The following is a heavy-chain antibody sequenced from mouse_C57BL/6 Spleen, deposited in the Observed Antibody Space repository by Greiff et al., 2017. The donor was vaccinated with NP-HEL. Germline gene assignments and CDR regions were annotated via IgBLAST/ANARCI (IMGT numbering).Heavy chain of an antibody. CDR2: ISSGSSTI. Sequence: EVQRVESGGGLVKPGGSLKLSCAASGFTFSDYGMHWVRQAPEKGLEWVAYISSGSSTIYYADTVKGRFTISRDNAKNTLFLQMTSLRSEDTAMYYCANNYGAWFAYWGQGTLVTVSA. V-gene: IGHV5-17*01. CDR3: ANNYGAWFAY. D-gene: IGHD1-1*02. CDR1: GFTFSDYG. J-gene: IGHJ3*01.